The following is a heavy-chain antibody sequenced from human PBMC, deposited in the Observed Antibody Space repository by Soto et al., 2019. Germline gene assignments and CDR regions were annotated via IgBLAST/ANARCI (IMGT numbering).Heavy chain of an antibody. J-gene: IGHJ6*02. D-gene: IGHD5-12*01. CDR2: IIPIFGTA. Sequence: QVQLVQSGAEVKKPGSSVKVSCKASGGTFSSYAISWVRQAPGQGLEWMGGIIPIFGTANYAQKFQGRVTITADDSTSTAYMELSSLRSEETAVYYCSRDKDSGYVIQLLYFYNMAVWGQGTTVTVSS. CDR1: GGTFSSYA. CDR3: SRDKDSGYVIQLLYFYNMAV. V-gene: IGHV1-69*12.